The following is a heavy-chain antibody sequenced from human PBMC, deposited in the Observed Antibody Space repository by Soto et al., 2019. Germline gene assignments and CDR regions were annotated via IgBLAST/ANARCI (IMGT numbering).Heavy chain of an antibody. D-gene: IGHD2-21*01. CDR3: VRGGGGGLFEH. Sequence: GRSLKLSCAASGVTFSSTYLTWVRQAPGKGLEWVAILYTGTDTVYADSVKGRFTISRDNTESSLFLQMNSLGVDDTAVYSCVRGGGGGLFEHWGQGVLVTVSS. J-gene: IGHJ4*02. V-gene: IGHV3-53*01. CDR2: LYTGTDT. CDR1: GVTFSSTY.